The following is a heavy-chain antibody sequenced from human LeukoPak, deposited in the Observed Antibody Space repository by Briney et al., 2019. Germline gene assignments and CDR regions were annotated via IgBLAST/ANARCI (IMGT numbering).Heavy chain of an antibody. D-gene: IGHD3-10*01. CDR1: GFTFSSYE. Sequence: GGSLRLSCAASGFTFSSYEMNWVRQAPGKGLEWVSYISSSGSTIYYADSVKGRFTISRDNAKNSLYLQMNSLRAEDTAVYYCARVEGRNYYGSGSYYITDYWGQGTLVTVSS. CDR2: ISSSGSTI. CDR3: ARVEGRNYYGSGSYYITDY. J-gene: IGHJ4*02. V-gene: IGHV3-48*03.